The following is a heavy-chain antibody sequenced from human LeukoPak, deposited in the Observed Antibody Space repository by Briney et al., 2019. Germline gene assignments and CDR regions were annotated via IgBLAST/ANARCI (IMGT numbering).Heavy chain of an antibody. CDR3: ASQHIVVVVTGICLDY. CDR2: ISYDGSNK. J-gene: IGHJ4*02. D-gene: IGHD2-21*01. V-gene: IGHV3-30-3*01. CDR1: GFTFSGYA. Sequence: PGTSLRLSCAASGFTFSGYAMHWVRQAPGKGLEWVAAISYDGSNKYYADSVKGRFTISRDNSKNTLYLQMNSLRAEDTAVYYCASQHIVVVVTGICLDYWGQGTLVTVSS.